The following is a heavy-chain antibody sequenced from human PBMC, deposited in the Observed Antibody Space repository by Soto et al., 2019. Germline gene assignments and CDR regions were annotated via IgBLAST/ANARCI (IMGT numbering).Heavy chain of an antibody. CDR3: AKGSASARPYYFDY. CDR2: ITDSSDST. CDR1: GFTFTNYV. D-gene: IGHD6-6*01. J-gene: IGHJ4*02. V-gene: IGHV3-23*01. Sequence: GGSLRLSCAASGFTFTNYVMSWVRQAPGKGLEWVSAITDSSDSTYYADSVKGRFTISRDNSKNTLFLQLNSLRAEDTAVYYCAKGSASARPYYFDYWGQGTLVTVSS.